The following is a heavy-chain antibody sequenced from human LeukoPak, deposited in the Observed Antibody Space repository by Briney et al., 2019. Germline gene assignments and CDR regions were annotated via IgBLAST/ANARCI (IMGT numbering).Heavy chain of an antibody. D-gene: IGHD4-17*01. V-gene: IGHV4-34*01. Sequence: SETLSLTCAVYGGSFSGYYWSWIRPPPGKGLEWIGEINHSGSTNYNPSLKSRVTISVDTSKNQFSLKLSSVTAADTAVYYCARDLYGDRDYWGQGTLVTVSS. CDR1: GGSFSGYY. CDR3: ARDLYGDRDY. J-gene: IGHJ4*02. CDR2: INHSGST.